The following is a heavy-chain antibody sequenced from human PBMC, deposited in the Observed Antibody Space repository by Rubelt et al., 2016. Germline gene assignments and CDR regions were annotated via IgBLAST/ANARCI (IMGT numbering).Heavy chain of an antibody. J-gene: IGHJ5*02. CDR3: AVSGASCYAGMCWYDP. Sequence: QVRLQQWGAGLLKPSETLSLTCSFHNGPFSGYQGTWVHQAPGRGLEWIGEINDGAVAYYNPSLKSRVALSVDTSKNQFSLRLSVVTAADTATDYCAVSGASCYAGMCWYDPWGQGTRVTVSA. CDR2: INDGAVA. CDR1: NGPFSGYQ. D-gene: IGHD2-2*01. V-gene: IGHV4-34*01.